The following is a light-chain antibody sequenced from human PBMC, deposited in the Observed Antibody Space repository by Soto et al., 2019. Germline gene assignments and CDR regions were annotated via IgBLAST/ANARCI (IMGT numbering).Light chain of an antibody. V-gene: IGKV3-15*01. CDR1: QRVSSN. J-gene: IGKJ5*01. Sequence: EIVMTQSPVTLSVSSGERATLSCRASQRVSSNLAWYQQKPGQPPRLLIYGASTRATGIPARFSGGGSGTEFTLTISSLQSEDFAVYYCQQRKNWQVTFGQGTRLEIK. CDR2: GAS. CDR3: QQRKNWQVT.